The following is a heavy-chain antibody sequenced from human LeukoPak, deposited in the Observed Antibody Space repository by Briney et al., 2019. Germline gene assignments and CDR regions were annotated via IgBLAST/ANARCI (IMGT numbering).Heavy chain of an antibody. Sequence: GRSLRLSCAASGFTFSSYGMHWVRQAPGKGLEWVAVISYDGSNKYYADSVKGRFTISRDNSKNTLYLQMNSLRAEDTAVYYCAKVFSPWGQGTLVIVSS. J-gene: IGHJ5*02. CDR1: GFTFSSYG. CDR2: ISYDGSNK. CDR3: AKVFSP. V-gene: IGHV3-30*18.